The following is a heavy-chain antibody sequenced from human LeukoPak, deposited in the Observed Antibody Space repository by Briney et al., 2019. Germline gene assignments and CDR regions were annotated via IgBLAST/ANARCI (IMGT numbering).Heavy chain of an antibody. V-gene: IGHV4-39*01. J-gene: IGHJ5*02. CDR2: VFYSGRT. D-gene: IGHD2-2*01. CDR3: ARHERCSSINCIYNWFDP. Sequence: SEALSLTCTVSGGSIPTKNFYWGWIRQPPGKGLEWIGSVFYSGRTYYNPSLKSRVTIFVDPSKNQFSLNLRSVTAADTAVYYCARHERCSSINCIYNWFDPWGQGTLVIVSS. CDR1: GGSIPTKNFY.